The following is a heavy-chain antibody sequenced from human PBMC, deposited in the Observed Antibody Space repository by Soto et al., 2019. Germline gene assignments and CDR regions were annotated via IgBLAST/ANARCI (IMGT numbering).Heavy chain of an antibody. J-gene: IGHJ4*02. Sequence: SETLSLTCTVSGGSISSYYWSWIRQPPGKGLEWIGYIYYSGITDYNPSPKSRVTISVDTSKSQFSLKLSSVTAADTAVYYCARGGGVYYFDYWGQGTLVTVSS. CDR1: GGSISSYY. CDR3: ARGGGVYYFDY. V-gene: IGHV4-59*01. CDR2: IYYSGIT. D-gene: IGHD2-8*02.